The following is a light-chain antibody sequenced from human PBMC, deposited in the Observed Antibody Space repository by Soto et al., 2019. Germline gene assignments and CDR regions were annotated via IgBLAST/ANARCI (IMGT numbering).Light chain of an antibody. CDR2: GAS. J-gene: IGKJ4*01. CDR1: QSVTSSY. CDR3: QQYGSSPLT. Sequence: EIVLTQSPGTLSLSPGERATLSCRASQSVTSSYLAWYQQTPGQAPRLLIYGASSRAPGIADRFSGSGSGTDFTLIINRLEPEDFAVYYCQQYGSSPLTFGGGTKVEIK. V-gene: IGKV3-20*01.